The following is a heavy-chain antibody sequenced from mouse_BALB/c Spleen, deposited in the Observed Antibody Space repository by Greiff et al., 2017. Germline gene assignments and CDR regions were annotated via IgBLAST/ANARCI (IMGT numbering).Heavy chain of an antibody. CDR2: IWAGGST. Sequence: QVQLKESGPGLVAPSQSLSITCTVSGFSLTSYGVHWVRQPPGKGLEWLGVIWAGGSTNYNSALMSRLSISKDNSKSQVFLKMNSLQTDDTAMYYCARVMITTYAMDYWGQGTSVTVSS. D-gene: IGHD2-4*01. CDR1: GFSLTSYG. V-gene: IGHV2-9*02. CDR3: ARVMITTYAMDY. J-gene: IGHJ4*01.